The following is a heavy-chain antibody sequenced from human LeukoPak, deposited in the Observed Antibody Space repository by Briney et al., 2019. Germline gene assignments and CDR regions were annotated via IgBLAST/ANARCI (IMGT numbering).Heavy chain of an antibody. J-gene: IGHJ6*03. D-gene: IGHD4-23*01. CDR2: IYSGGST. V-gene: IGHV3-53*01. CDR1: GLTFNRYS. Sequence: PGGSLRLSCAASGLTFNRYSMSWVRQAPGKGLEWVSVIYSGGSTYYADSVKGRFTISRDNSKNTLYLQMNSLRAEDTAVYYCARIGGPMHYYYYMDVWGKGTTVTVSS. CDR3: ARIGGPMHYYYYMDV.